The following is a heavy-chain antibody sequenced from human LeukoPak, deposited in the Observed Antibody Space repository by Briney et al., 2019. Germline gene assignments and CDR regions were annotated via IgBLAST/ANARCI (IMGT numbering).Heavy chain of an antibody. V-gene: IGHV3-7*01. D-gene: IGHD3-22*01. CDR1: GFTFSSYW. Sequence: PGGSLRLSCAASGFTFSSYWMSWVRQAPGKGLEWVANIKQDGSEKYYVDSVKGRFTISRDNSKNTMYLQMNSLRAEDTAVYYCARGGPSRDYFDRHDYYPDVFDIWGQGTMVTVSS. CDR2: IKQDGSEK. CDR3: ARGGPSRDYFDRHDYYPDVFDI. J-gene: IGHJ3*02.